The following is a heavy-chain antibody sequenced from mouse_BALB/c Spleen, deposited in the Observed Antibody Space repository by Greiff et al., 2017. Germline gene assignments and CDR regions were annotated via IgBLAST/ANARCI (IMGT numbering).Heavy chain of an antibody. CDR3: AKKTFYGYDGAWFAY. CDR1: GFTFSSYA. V-gene: IGHV5-6-5*01. CDR2: ISSGGST. D-gene: IGHD2-9*01. J-gene: IGHJ3*01. Sequence: EVHLVESGGGLVKPGGSLKLSCAASGFTFSSYAMSWVRQTPEKRLEWVASISSGGSTYYPDSVKGRFTISRDNARNILYLQMSSLRSEDTAMYYCAKKTFYGYDGAWFAYWGQGTLVTVSA.